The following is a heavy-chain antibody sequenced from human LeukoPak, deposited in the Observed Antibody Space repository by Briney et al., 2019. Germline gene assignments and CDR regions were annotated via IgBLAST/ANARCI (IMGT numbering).Heavy chain of an antibody. V-gene: IGHV3-30-3*01. D-gene: IGHD4-23*01. Sequence: PGRSLRLSCAASGFTFSSYAMHWVRQAPGKGLEWVAVISYDGSNKYYADSVKGRFTISRDSAKNTLYLQMNSLGDEDTAVYYCARDQDDYGGNSPLGYWGQGTLVTVSS. J-gene: IGHJ4*02. CDR2: ISYDGSNK. CDR1: GFTFSSYA. CDR3: ARDQDDYGGNSPLGY.